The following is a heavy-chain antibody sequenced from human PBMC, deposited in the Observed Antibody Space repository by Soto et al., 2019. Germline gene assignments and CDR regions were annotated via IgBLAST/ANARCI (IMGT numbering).Heavy chain of an antibody. CDR2: IIPIFGTA. V-gene: IGHV1-69*01. Sequence: QVQLVQSGAEVKKPGSSVKVSCKASGGTFSSYAISWVRQAPGQGLEWMGGIIPIFGTANYAQKVQGRVTITAGASTSTAYMELSSLRSADTAVYYCARVRGPYGVHNWFDPWGQGTLVTVSS. CDR1: GGTFSSYA. D-gene: IGHD4-17*01. J-gene: IGHJ5*02. CDR3: ARVRGPYGVHNWFDP.